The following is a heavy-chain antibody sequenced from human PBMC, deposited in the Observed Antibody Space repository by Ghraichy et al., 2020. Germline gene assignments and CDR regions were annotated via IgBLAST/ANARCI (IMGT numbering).Heavy chain of an antibody. V-gene: IGHV3-23*01. Sequence: GESLNISCAASGFTFSSYAMSWVRQAPGKGLEWVSAISGSGGSTYYADSVKGRFTISRDNSKNTLYLQMNSLRAEDTAVYYCAKDVGSWGQIDYWGQGTLVTVSS. CDR1: GFTFSSYA. D-gene: IGHD6-13*01. CDR2: ISGSGGST. J-gene: IGHJ4*02. CDR3: AKDVGSWGQIDY.